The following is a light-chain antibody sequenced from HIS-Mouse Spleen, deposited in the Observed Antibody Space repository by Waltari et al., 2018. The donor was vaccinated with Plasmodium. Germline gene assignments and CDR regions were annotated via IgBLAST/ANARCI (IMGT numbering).Light chain of an antibody. Sequence: QSALTQPASVSGSPGQSITISCTGTSSDVGGYNYVSWYQPHPGKAPKLMIYEVRNRPSGVCNRFSGSKSGNTASLTISGLQAEDEADYYCSSYTSSSTWVFGGGTKLTVL. CDR1: SSDVGGYNY. J-gene: IGLJ3*02. CDR3: SSYTSSSTWV. V-gene: IGLV2-14*01. CDR2: EVR.